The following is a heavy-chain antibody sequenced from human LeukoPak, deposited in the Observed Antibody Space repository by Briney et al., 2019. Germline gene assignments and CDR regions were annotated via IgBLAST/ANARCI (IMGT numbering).Heavy chain of an antibody. D-gene: IGHD5-12*01. V-gene: IGHV4-61*02. CDR2: IYTTGST. Sequence: SQTLSLTCTVSGGSISSGSYDWSWIRQPAGKVLEWIGRIYTTGSTNYNPSLKSRVTISVDTSKNQFSLKLSSVTAADTAVYYCARAIVVTNWFDPWGQGTLVTVSS. CDR1: GGSISSGSYD. CDR3: ARAIVVTNWFDP. J-gene: IGHJ5*02.